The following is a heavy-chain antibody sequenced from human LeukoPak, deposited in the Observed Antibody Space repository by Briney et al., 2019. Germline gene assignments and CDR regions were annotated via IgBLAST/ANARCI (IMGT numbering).Heavy chain of an antibody. Sequence: SGTLSLTCAVSGGSISSSNWWSWVRQPPGKGLEWIGEIYHSGSTNYNPSLKSRATISVDKSKNQFSLKLSSVTAADTAVYYCATRYYYGSGSYLYFDYWGQGTLVTVSS. V-gene: IGHV4-4*02. CDR3: ATRYYYGSGSYLYFDY. CDR2: IYHSGST. J-gene: IGHJ4*02. D-gene: IGHD3-10*01. CDR1: GGSISSSNW.